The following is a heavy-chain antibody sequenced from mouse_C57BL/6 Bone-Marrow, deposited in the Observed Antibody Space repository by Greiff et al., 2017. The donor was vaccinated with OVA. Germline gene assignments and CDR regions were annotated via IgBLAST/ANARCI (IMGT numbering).Heavy chain of an antibody. CDR3: ARRGLRPRGLDY. Sequence: EVQLQQSGPELVKPGASVKISCKASGYTFTDYYMNWVKQSHGKSLEWIGDINPNNGGTSYNQKFKGKATLTVDKSSSTAYMELRSLTSEDSAVYYCARRGLRPRGLDYWGQGTTLTVSS. J-gene: IGHJ2*01. V-gene: IGHV1-26*01. CDR1: GYTFTDYY. D-gene: IGHD2-2*01. CDR2: INPNNGGT.